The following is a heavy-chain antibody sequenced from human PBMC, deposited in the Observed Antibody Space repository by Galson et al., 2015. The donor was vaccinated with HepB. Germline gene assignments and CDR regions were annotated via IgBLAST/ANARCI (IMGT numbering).Heavy chain of an antibody. D-gene: IGHD3-22*01. CDR1: GGTFSSYT. Sequence: SVKVSCKASGGTFSSYTISWVRQAPGQGLEWMRRIIPILGIANYAQKFQGRVTITADKSTSTAYMELSSLRSEDTAVYYCASNYYDSSGYFFPLDYWGQGTLVTVSS. J-gene: IGHJ4*02. CDR2: IIPILGIA. V-gene: IGHV1-69*02. CDR3: ASNYYDSSGYFFPLDY.